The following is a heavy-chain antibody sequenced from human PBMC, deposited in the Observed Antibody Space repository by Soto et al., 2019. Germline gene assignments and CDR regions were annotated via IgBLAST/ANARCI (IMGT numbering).Heavy chain of an antibody. CDR2: ISAYNGNT. D-gene: IGHD6-6*01. J-gene: IGHJ5*02. V-gene: IGHV1-18*04. Sequence: ASVKVSCTTSGSTFTSYGISWVRQDPGQGLEWMGWISAYNGNTNYAQKLQGRVTMTTDTSTSTAYMELRSLRSDDTAVYYCARDLWSDSRSSGWWFAPWGKGTLVTVSS. CDR1: GSTFTSYG. CDR3: ARDLWSDSRSSGWWFAP.